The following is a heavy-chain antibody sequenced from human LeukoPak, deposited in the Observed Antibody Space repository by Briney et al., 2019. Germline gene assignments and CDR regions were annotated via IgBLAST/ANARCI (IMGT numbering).Heavy chain of an antibody. D-gene: IGHD3-10*01. CDR1: GDSISSGNYY. CDR2: IYTSGRT. J-gene: IGHJ4*02. V-gene: IGHV4-61*02. Sequence: SETLSLTCTVSGDSISSGNYYWSWIRQPAGMGPEWIGRIYTSGRTNYNPSLKSRVTISVDTSKNQFSLKLGSVTAADTAVYYCTTAGLGVYYFDYWGQGTLVTVSS. CDR3: TTAGLGVYYFDY.